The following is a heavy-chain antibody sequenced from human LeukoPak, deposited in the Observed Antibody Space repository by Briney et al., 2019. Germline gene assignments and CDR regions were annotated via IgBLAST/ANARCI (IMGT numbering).Heavy chain of an antibody. D-gene: IGHD6-19*01. CDR3: ARVLFRQWLNPGSPAYFDY. J-gene: IGHJ4*02. Sequence: ASVKVSCKASGYTFTGYGISWVRQAPGQGLEWMGWISANSGDTNYAQKLRGRVTMTTDTPMSTAYMELRSLRADDTAVYYCARVLFRQWLNPGSPAYFDYWGQGTLVTVSS. CDR2: ISANSGDT. V-gene: IGHV1-18*01. CDR1: GYTFTGYG.